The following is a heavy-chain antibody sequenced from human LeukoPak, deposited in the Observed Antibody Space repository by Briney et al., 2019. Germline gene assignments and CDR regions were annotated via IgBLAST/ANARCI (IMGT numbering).Heavy chain of an antibody. CDR2: IYYSGST. CDR3: AQHYYDSSGYSWYFDL. J-gene: IGHJ2*01. Sequence: PSETLSLTCTVSGGSISSYYWSWIRQPPGKGLEWIGYIYYSGSTNYNPSLKSRVTISVDTSNHQFSLKLSSVTAADTAVYYCAQHYYDSSGYSWYFDLWGRGTLVTVSS. CDR1: GGSISSYY. D-gene: IGHD3-22*01. V-gene: IGHV4-59*01.